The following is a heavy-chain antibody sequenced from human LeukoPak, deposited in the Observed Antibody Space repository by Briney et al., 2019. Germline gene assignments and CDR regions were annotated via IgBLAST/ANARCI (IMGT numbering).Heavy chain of an antibody. D-gene: IGHD3-10*01. Sequence: SETLSLTCAVYGGSFSGYYCSWIRQPPGKGLEWIGEINHSGSTNYNPSLKSRVTISVDTSKNQFSLKLSSVTAADTAVYYCARGPLVRGVKPFPHPFDAFDIWGQGTMVTVSS. CDR3: ARGPLVRGVKPFPHPFDAFDI. CDR2: INHSGST. V-gene: IGHV4-34*01. CDR1: GGSFSGYY. J-gene: IGHJ3*02.